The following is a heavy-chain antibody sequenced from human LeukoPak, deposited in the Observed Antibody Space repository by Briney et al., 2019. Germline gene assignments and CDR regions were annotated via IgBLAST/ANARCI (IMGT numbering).Heavy chain of an antibody. V-gene: IGHV1-8*01. CDR1: GYTFTSYD. Sequence: ASVKVSCKASGYTFTSYDINWVRQATGQGLEWMGWMNPNSGNTGYAQKFQGRVTMTTDTSTSTAYMELGSLRSDDTAVYYCARVTQTDYDFDYWGQGTLVTVSS. CDR3: ARVTQTDYDFDY. CDR2: MNPNSGNT. J-gene: IGHJ4*02. D-gene: IGHD4-17*01.